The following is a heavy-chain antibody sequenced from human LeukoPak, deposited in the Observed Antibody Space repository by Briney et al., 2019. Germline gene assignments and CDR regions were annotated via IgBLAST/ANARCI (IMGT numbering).Heavy chain of an antibody. J-gene: IGHJ4*02. CDR2: ISGSGGST. CDR1: GFTFSSYA. CDR3: AKAPLVVAATSYYFDY. V-gene: IGHV3-23*01. D-gene: IGHD2-15*01. Sequence: PGGSLRLSCAASGFTFSSYAMSWVRQAPGKGLEWVSAISGSGGSTYYADSVKGRFTISRDNSKNTLYLQMNSLRAEDTAVYYCAKAPLVVAATSYYFDYWGQGTLVTVSS.